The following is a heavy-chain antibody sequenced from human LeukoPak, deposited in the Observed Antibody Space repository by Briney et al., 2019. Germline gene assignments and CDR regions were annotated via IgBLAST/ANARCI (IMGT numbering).Heavy chain of an antibody. J-gene: IGHJ6*02. V-gene: IGHV3-30*04. Sequence: GSLRLSCAASGFTFSNYAMYWVRQAPGKGLGWVALISYDGSNKHYADSVKGRFTISRDNSKNTLYLQMNSLRAEDTAVYYCAKDLERTVTYSSSWLHYYGMDVWGQGTTVTVSS. CDR1: GFTFSNYA. CDR3: AKDLERTVTYSSSWLHYYGMDV. CDR2: ISYDGSNK. D-gene: IGHD6-13*01.